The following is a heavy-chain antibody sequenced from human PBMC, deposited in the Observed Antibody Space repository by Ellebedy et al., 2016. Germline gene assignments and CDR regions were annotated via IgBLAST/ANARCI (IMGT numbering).Heavy chain of an antibody. CDR1: GFTFNDYA. J-gene: IGHJ4*02. V-gene: IGHV3-9*01. D-gene: IGHD4/OR15-4a*01. CDR2: ISWDSAVI. Sequence: GGSLRLSXAGSGFTFNDYALHWVRQAPGKGLEWVSGISWDSAVIGYGGSVKGRFTISKGSAKNYLYLQMNSLRPEDTAFYYCAKGTMDYFYHWGQGTLVTVSS. CDR3: AKGTMDYFYH.